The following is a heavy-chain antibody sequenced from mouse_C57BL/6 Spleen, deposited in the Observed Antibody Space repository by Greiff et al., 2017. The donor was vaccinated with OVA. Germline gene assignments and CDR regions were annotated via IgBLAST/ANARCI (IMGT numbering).Heavy chain of an antibody. CDR1: GYTFTSYW. CDR3: ARSGNDYAMDY. D-gene: IGHD2-1*01. J-gene: IGHJ4*01. CDR2: IYPSDSET. V-gene: IGHV1-61*01. Sequence: QVQLKQPGAELVRPGSSVKLSCKASGYTFTSYWMDWVKQRPGQGLEWIGNIYPSDSETHYNQKFKDKATLTVDKSSSTAYMPLSSLTSEDSAVYYCARSGNDYAMDYWGQGTSVTVSS.